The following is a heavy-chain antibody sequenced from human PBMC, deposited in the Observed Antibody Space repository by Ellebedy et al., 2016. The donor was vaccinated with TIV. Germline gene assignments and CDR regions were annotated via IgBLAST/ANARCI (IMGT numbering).Heavy chain of an antibody. J-gene: IGHJ2*01. CDR3: ATPRAPLYWYFHL. CDR1: GFTFSNYA. CDR2: IGDTAHST. V-gene: IGHV3-23*01. Sequence: GGSLRLXCAASGFTFSNYAMTWVRQAPGKGLEWVSGIGDTAHSTYYVDSVKGRFTISRDNSGNTLFLQMNSLRAEDTAIYYCATPRAPLYWYFHLWGRGTLVTVSS.